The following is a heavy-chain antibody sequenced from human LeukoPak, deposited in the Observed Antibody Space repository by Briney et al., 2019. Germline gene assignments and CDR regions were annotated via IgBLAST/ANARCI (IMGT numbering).Heavy chain of an antibody. V-gene: IGHV4-39*07. CDR2: IYHSGST. J-gene: IGHJ3*02. D-gene: IGHD1-26*01. CDR3: AAPQVGATMDDAFDI. CDR1: GGSISSSSYY. Sequence: PSETLSLTCTVSGGSISSSSYYWGWIRQPPGKGLEWIGSIYHSGSTHYNPSLKSRVTISVDTSKNQFSLKLSSVTAADTAVYYCAAPQVGATMDDAFDIWGQGTMVTVSS.